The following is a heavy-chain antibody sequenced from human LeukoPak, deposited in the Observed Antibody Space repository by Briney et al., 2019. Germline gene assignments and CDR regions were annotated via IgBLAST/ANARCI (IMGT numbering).Heavy chain of an antibody. CDR2: IYSGGST. CDR1: GFTVSSNY. V-gene: IGHV3-53*01. Sequence: PGGSLRLSCAASGFTVSSNYMSWVRQAPGKGLEWVSVIYSGGSTYYADSVKGRFTISRDNSKNTLYLQMNSLRADDTAVYYCARLGYGRALGAFDIWGQGTMVTVSS. D-gene: IGHD5-18*01. CDR3: ARLGYGRALGAFDI. J-gene: IGHJ3*02.